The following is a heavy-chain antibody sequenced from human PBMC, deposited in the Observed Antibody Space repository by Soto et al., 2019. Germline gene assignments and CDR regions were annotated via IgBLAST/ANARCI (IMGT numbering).Heavy chain of an antibody. D-gene: IGHD3-10*01. CDR3: AILLVWFGELLGPVDY. J-gene: IGHJ4*02. V-gene: IGHV3-21*06. Sequence: GGSLRLSCAASGFTFSSYSMNWVRQAPGKGLEWVSSISSRSSYIHYADSVKGRFTISRDNAKSSLYLQMNSLRAEDTAVYYCAILLVWFGELLGPVDYWGQGTLVTVSS. CDR2: ISSRSSYI. CDR1: GFTFSSYS.